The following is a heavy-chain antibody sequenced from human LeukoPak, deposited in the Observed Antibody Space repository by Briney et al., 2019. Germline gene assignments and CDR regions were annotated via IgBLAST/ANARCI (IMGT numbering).Heavy chain of an antibody. J-gene: IGHJ4*02. D-gene: IGHD7-27*01. Sequence: GGSLRLSCAGTGFTFSSYWMHWVRQAPGKGLVWVSRINTDGSSTSYADSVKGRFTISRDKAENTLWLQMNSLRAEDTAVYYCARGLLGIGDYWGQGTLVSVSS. V-gene: IGHV3-74*01. CDR1: GFTFSSYW. CDR2: INTDGSST. CDR3: ARGLLGIGDY.